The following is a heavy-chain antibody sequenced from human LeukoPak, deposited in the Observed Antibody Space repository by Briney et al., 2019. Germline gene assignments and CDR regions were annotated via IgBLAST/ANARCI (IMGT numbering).Heavy chain of an antibody. Sequence: GGSLRLSCAASGFTFSSYAMTWVRQAPGKGLEWVSAISGSGGTTYFADSVKGRFTISRDNSKNTLYLQMSSLRAEDTALYYCTKGFCSGRSCYRFDYWGQGTLVTVSS. V-gene: IGHV3-23*01. CDR1: GFTFSSYA. CDR3: TKGFCSGRSCYRFDY. D-gene: IGHD2-15*01. J-gene: IGHJ4*02. CDR2: ISGSGGTT.